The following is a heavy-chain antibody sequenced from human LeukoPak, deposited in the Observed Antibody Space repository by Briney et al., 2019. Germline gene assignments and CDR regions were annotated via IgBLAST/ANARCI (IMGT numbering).Heavy chain of an antibody. CDR2: INPNSGGT. D-gene: IGHD3-22*01. V-gene: IGHV1-2*02. CDR1: GSTFTGYY. J-gene: IGHJ4*02. CDR3: ASTDYYDSSGYND. Sequence: ASVKVSCKASGSTFTGYYMHRVRQAPGQGHEWMGWINPNSGGTNYAQKFQGRVTMTRDTSISTAYMELSRLRSDDTAVYYCASTDYYDSSGYNDWCQGTLVTVSS.